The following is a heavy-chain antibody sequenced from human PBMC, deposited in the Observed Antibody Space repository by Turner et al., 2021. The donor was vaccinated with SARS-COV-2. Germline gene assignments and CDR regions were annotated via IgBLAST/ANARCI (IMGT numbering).Heavy chain of an antibody. CDR3: ARAVRVDGFYGGLDY. CDR2: VVPMMRSV. CDR1: GGTFSSYA. V-gene: IGHV1-69*01. D-gene: IGHD3-3*01. J-gene: IGHJ4*02. Sequence: QVQLVQSGEEVKKPGSTVKVSCKSSGGTFSSYAFSWVRQAPTQGLEWLGVVVPMMRSVKYAQKFHGRLTRTADESTSTVHMELTNRRSEDTAVYFCARAVRVDGFYGGLDYWGRGTLVTVSS.